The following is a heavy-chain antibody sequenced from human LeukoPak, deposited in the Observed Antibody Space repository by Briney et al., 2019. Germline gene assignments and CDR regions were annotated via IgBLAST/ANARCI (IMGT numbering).Heavy chain of an antibody. J-gene: IGHJ4*02. Sequence: GGSLRLSCAASGFTFSNYAMSWVRQAPGKGLEWVSGISGSAGSTYYADSAKGGFTISTDNSKNTLYLQMNSLRAEDTAVYYCAKNFGQYDNWGQGTLVTVSS. CDR2: ISGSAGST. V-gene: IGHV3-23*01. CDR1: GFTFSNYA. D-gene: IGHD3-10*01. CDR3: AKNFGQYDN.